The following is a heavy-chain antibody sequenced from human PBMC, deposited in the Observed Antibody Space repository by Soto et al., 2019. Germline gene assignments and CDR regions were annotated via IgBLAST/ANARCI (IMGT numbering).Heavy chain of an antibody. D-gene: IGHD2-2*01. V-gene: IGHV7-4-1*01. CDR2: INTNTGNP. J-gene: IGHJ6*02. Sequence: ASVKVSCKASGYTFTSYAMNWVRQAPGQGLEWMGWINTNTGNPTYAQGFTGRFVFSLDTSLSTASLQICSLKAEDTAVYYCAILGDIVVVPAAPYYYYGMDVWGQGTTVTVSS. CDR3: AILGDIVVVPAAPYYYYGMDV. CDR1: GYTFTSYA.